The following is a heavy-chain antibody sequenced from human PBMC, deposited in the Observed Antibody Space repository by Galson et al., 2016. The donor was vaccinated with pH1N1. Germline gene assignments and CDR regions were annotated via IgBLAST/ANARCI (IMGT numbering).Heavy chain of an antibody. CDR3: VRAIGAKSAY. Sequence: SLRLSCAASGFSFSSYWMSWVRQAPGKGLEWVANIKQDGTETYYVASVKGRFTISRDNTKNSLYLQMNSLRVEDKAVYYCVRAIGAKSAYCGQGTLVTVSS. CDR2: IKQDGTET. D-gene: IGHD4/OR15-4a*01. CDR1: GFSFSSYW. J-gene: IGHJ4*02. V-gene: IGHV3-7*04.